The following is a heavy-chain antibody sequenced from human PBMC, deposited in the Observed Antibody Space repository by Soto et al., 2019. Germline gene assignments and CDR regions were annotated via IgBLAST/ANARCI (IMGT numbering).Heavy chain of an antibody. J-gene: IGHJ4*02. CDR3: AKDAVYNDGLWLMDL. V-gene: IGHV3-23*01. Sequence: PGGSLRLSCAASGFTLSTYAMTWVRQAPGKGLECVSGVVGSGSEIYYADSVKGRFTISKDNSKNTLYLQMDSLRAEDTAVYFCAKDAVYNDGLWLMDLWGQGTQVTVSS. CDR1: GFTLSTYA. CDR2: VVGSGSEI. D-gene: IGHD2-21*01.